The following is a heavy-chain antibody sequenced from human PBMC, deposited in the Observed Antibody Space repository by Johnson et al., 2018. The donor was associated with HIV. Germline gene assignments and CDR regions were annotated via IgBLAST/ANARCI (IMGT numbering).Heavy chain of an antibody. J-gene: IGHJ3*02. CDR3: ARDFTAVYCGGDCYAFDI. CDR2: ISGSGSII. CDR1: RFTFSSYA. V-gene: IGHV3-48*03. D-gene: IGHD2-21*02. Sequence: VQLVESGGGVVQPGRSLRLSCAASRFTFSSYAMHWIRQAPGKGVEWLSYISGSGSIIYYADSVKGRVTISRDNAKNSLYLQMNSLRAEDTAVYYCARDFTAVYCGGDCYAFDIWGQGTMVSVSS.